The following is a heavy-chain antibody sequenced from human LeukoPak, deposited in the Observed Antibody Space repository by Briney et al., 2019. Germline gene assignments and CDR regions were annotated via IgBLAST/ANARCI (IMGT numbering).Heavy chain of an antibody. D-gene: IGHD3-22*01. CDR1: GISFSRHG. CDR3: AMQEYDSSDTYYFDY. Sequence: PGGSLRLSCAASGISFSRHGMNWVRQAPGKGLEWVATISYDGNDKYYADSVKGRFIISRDNSNDTVYLQMNSLRADDTAIYCCAMQEYDSSDTYYFDYWGQGTLVTVSS. J-gene: IGHJ4*02. CDR2: ISYDGNDK. V-gene: IGHV3-30*03.